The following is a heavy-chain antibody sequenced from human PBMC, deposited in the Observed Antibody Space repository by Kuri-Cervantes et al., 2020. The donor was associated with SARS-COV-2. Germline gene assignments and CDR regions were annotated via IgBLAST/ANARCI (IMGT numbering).Heavy chain of an antibody. V-gene: IGHV3-48*01. J-gene: IGHJ4*02. Sequence: LSLTCAASGFTFSSYGMQWVRQAPGKGLEWISHISSSSTTIYYADSVEGRFTVSRDNARNSVYLQMDSLRAADTAVYYCARVGGNDFWSDYLDYWGQGTLVTVSS. CDR3: ARVGGNDFWSDYLDY. CDR1: GFTFSSYG. D-gene: IGHD3-3*01. CDR2: ISSSSTTI.